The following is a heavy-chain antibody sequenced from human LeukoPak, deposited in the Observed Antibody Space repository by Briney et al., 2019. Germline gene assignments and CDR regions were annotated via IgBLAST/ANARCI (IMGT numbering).Heavy chain of an antibody. CDR1: GGSISSSNW. J-gene: IGHJ3*02. CDR2: IYHSGST. D-gene: IGHD2-15*01. V-gene: IGHV4-4*02. Sequence: SGTLSLTCAVSGGSISSSNWWSWVRQPPGKGLEWIGEIYHSGSTNYNPSLKSRVTISVDKSKNQFSLKLSSVTAADTAVYYCARKADCSGGSCPTGAFDIWGQGTMVTVSS. CDR3: ARKADCSGGSCPTGAFDI.